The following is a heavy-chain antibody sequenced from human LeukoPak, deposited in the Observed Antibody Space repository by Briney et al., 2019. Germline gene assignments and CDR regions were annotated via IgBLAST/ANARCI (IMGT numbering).Heavy chain of an antibody. D-gene: IGHD6-13*01. CDR2: IIPIFGTA. J-gene: IGHJ4*02. CDR1: GGTFISYA. V-gene: IGHV1-69*13. Sequence: ASVKVSCKASGGTFISYAISWVRQAPGQGLEWMGGIIPIFGTANYAQKFQGRVTITADESTSTAYMELSSLRSEDTAVYYCARVPRIAAAGIYDYWGQGTLVTVSS. CDR3: ARVPRIAAAGIYDY.